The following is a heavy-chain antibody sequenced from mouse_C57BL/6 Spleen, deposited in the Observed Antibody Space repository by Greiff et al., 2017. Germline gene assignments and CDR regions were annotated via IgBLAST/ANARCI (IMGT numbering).Heavy chain of an antibody. D-gene: IGHD2-4*01. J-gene: IGHJ1*03. CDR2: IWSGGST. V-gene: IGHV2-2*01. CDR1: GFSLTSYG. Sequence: VQLQQSGPGLVQPSQSLSITCTVSGFSLTSYGVHWVRQSPGKGLEWLGVIWSGGSTDYNAAFISRLSISKDNSTSQVFFKMNSLQADDTAIYYCARIYDFRCWYFDVWGTGTTVTVSS. CDR3: ARIYDFRCWYFDV.